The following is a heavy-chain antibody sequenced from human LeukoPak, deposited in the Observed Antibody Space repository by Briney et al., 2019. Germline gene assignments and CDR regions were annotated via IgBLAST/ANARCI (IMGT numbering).Heavy chain of an antibody. CDR1: GGSISSYY. J-gene: IGHJ4*02. V-gene: IGHV4-4*07. CDR2: IYSSEST. D-gene: IGHD2-2*02. Sequence: PSETLSLTCTVSGGSISSYYWSWIRQPAGKGLEWIGRIYSSESTNYNPSLKSRLTISVDTSKNQFSLKLSSVTAADTAVYYCARYTTVWVFDYWGQGTLVTVSS. CDR3: ARYTTVWVFDY.